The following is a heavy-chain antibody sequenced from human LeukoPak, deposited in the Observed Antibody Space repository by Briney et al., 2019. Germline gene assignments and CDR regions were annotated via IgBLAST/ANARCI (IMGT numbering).Heavy chain of an antibody. CDR2: IYYSGST. D-gene: IGHD2-2*02. Sequence: SETLSLTCTVSGGSIRSYYWSWIRQPPGKGLECIGYIYYSGSTNYNPSLKSRVTISVDTSKNQFSLRLSSVTAADTAVYYCARDGRRGYCSSTSCYTGDLDYYYMDVWGKGTTVTVSS. CDR1: GGSIRSYY. V-gene: IGHV4-59*12. J-gene: IGHJ6*03. CDR3: ARDGRRGYCSSTSCYTGDLDYYYMDV.